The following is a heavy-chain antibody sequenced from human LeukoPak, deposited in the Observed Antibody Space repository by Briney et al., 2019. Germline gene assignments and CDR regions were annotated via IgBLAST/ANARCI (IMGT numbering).Heavy chain of an antibody. CDR1: GFTFSSYS. CDR3: VRDLDTITTAFLVY. J-gene: IGHJ4*02. D-gene: IGHD4-11*01. V-gene: IGHV3-21*01. CDR2: ISRSSRHT. Sequence: GGSLRLSCAASGFTFSSYSMNWVRQAPGEGLEWVSSISRSSRHTYYVDSVKGRFTIYRDDAESSLYLQMNSLRAEDTAAYYCVRDLDTITTAFLVYWGQGTLVTVSS.